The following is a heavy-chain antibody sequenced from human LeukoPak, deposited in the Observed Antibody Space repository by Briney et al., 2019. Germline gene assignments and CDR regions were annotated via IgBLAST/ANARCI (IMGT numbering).Heavy chain of an antibody. V-gene: IGHV3-23*01. D-gene: IGHD3-10*01. CDR1: GFTFSSYA. J-gene: IGHJ4*02. CDR3: AKGQDLLWFGEPIYYFDY. Sequence: GGSLRLSCAAPGFTFSSYAMSWVRQAPGKGLEWVSAISGSGGSTYYADSVKGRFTISRDNSKNTLYLQMNSLRAEDTAVYYCAKGQDLLWFGEPIYYFDYWGQGTLVTVSS. CDR2: ISGSGGST.